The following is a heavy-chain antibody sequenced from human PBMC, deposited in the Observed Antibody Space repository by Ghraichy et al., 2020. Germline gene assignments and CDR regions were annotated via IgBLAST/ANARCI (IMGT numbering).Heavy chain of an antibody. D-gene: IGHD5/OR15-5a*01. CDR1: GFTFSTYS. V-gene: IGHV3-23*01. CDR2: ISGSSDYT. Sequence: GGSLRLSCAASGFTFSTYSMSWVRQAPGKGLEWVSSISGSSDYTPYADSVKGRFTISRDNSKNTLHLQMNGVRAEDTAVYYCVKRSVSTSYPFDYWGQGTLVTVSS. J-gene: IGHJ4*02. CDR3: VKRSVSTSYPFDY.